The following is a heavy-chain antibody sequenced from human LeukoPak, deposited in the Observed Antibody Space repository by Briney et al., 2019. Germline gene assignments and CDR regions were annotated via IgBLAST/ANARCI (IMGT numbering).Heavy chain of an antibody. CDR3: ARLKTDLEGIDY. J-gene: IGHJ4*02. V-gene: IGHV4-30-4*01. D-gene: IGHD1-1*01. CDR2: IYYSGST. Sequence: SQTLSLTCTVSGGSISSGDYYWTWIRQPPGKGLEWIGYIYYSGSTYYSPSLKSRVSVSVDTSKNRFSLKLSSVTAADTAVYFCARLKTDLEGIDYWGQGTLVTVSS. CDR1: GGSISSGDYY.